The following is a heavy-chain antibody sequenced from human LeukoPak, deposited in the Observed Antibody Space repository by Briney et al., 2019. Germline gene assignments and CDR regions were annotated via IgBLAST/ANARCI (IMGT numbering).Heavy chain of an antibody. J-gene: IGHJ3*02. V-gene: IGHV3-11*01. D-gene: IGHD3-22*01. CDR1: GFTFSDYY. Sequence: GGSLRLSCAASGFTFSDYYMIWIRQAPGKGLEWVSYISSSGSTIYYADSVKGRFTISRDNAKNSLYLQMNSLRAEDTAVYYCARDVIESLDAFDIWGQGTMVTVSS. CDR2: ISSSGSTI. CDR3: ARDVIESLDAFDI.